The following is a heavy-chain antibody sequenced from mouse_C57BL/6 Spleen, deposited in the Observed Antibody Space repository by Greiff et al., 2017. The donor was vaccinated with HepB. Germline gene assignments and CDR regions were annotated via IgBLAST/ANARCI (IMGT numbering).Heavy chain of an antibody. CDR1: GFTFSDYY. CDR2: INYDGSST. J-gene: IGHJ2*01. V-gene: IGHV5-16*01. CDR3: ARKVIYYFDY. Sequence: EVNLVESEGGLVQPGSSMKLSCTASGFTFSDYYMAWVRQVPEKGLEWVANINYDGSSTYYLDSLKSRFIISRDNAKNILYLQMSSLKSEDTATYYCARKVIYYFDYWGQGTTLTVAS.